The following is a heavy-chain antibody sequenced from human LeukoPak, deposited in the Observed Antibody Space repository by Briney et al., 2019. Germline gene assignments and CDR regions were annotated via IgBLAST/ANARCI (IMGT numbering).Heavy chain of an antibody. Sequence: PGGSLRLSCAASGFTFSSYAMGWVRQAPGKGLEWVSAISGSGGSTYYADSVKGRFTISRDNSKNTLYLQMNSLRAEDTAVYYCASWNLEWLLTSIGGYYYMDVWGKGTTVTVSS. CDR3: ASWNLEWLLTSIGGYYYMDV. J-gene: IGHJ6*03. V-gene: IGHV3-23*01. CDR1: GFTFSSYA. CDR2: ISGSGGST. D-gene: IGHD3-3*01.